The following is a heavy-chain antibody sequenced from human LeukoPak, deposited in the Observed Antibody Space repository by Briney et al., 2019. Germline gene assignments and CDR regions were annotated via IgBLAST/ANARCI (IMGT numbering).Heavy chain of an antibody. V-gene: IGHV3-30-3*01. D-gene: IGHD2-2*01. J-gene: IGHJ6*02. CDR3: ARDFRSEYQLLSTYDYYGMDV. Sequence: GRSLRLSCAASGSNFSSYAMHWDRQAPGKGLEWVAVISYDGRNKYYADSVKGRFTISRDNSKNTLYPQMNSLRAEDTAVYYCARDFRSEYQLLSTYDYYGMDVWGQGTTVTVSS. CDR1: GSNFSSYA. CDR2: ISYDGRNK.